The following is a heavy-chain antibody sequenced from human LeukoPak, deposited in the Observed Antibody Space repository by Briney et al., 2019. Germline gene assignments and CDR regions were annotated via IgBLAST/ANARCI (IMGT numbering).Heavy chain of an antibody. J-gene: IGHJ4*02. CDR2: IDPSESYT. Sequence: GGSLRLSCAASGFTFSSYWMSWVRQAPGKGLEWMGRIDPSESYTNYSPSFQGHVTISADKSITTAYLQWSSLKASDTAMYYCARLEGGVIVDYWGQGTLVTVSS. V-gene: IGHV5-10-1*01. D-gene: IGHD3-16*02. CDR3: ARLEGGVIVDY. CDR1: GFTFSSYW.